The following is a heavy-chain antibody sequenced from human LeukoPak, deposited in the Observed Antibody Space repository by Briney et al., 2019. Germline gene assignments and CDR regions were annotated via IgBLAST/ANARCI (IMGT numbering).Heavy chain of an antibody. D-gene: IGHD3-10*01. CDR1: GFTFDDYA. CDR2: ISWSSGSI. CDR3: ARDRRGPFDY. V-gene: IGHV3-9*01. J-gene: IGHJ4*02. Sequence: GGSLRLSCAASGFTFDDYAMHWVRQAPGKGLEWVSGISWSSGSIGYADSVKGRFTISRDNAKNSLYLQMNSLRAEDTALYYCARDRRGPFDYWGQGTLVTVSS.